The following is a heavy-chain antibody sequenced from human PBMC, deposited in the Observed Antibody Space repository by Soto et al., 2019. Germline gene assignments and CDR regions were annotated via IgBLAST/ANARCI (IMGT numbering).Heavy chain of an antibody. D-gene: IGHD3-10*01. V-gene: IGHV1-8*01. CDR3: PTMATLGSLDWLDP. Sequence: ASVEVSCEASGYTFTNNDVSWLRQATGQGLEWMGWMNPGSGDTGYAQKFQGRVTMTRDISIATAYMELSSLRSDDTAIYYWPTMATLGSLDWLDPWGQGTLLTV. J-gene: IGHJ5*02. CDR2: MNPGSGDT. CDR1: GYTFTNND.